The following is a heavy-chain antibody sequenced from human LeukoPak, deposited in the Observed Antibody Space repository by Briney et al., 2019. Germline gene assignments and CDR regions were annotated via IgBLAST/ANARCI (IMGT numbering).Heavy chain of an antibody. Sequence: GSLRLSCTVSGGSITSYYWSWIRQPPGKGLECVGHVYYSGSTYYNPSLKSRVTISLDTSKNQFSLKLTSVTVADTAVYYCARETSQKGAHYMDVWGKGTTVTISS. V-gene: IGHV4-59*01. CDR3: ARETSQKGAHYMDV. J-gene: IGHJ6*03. D-gene: IGHD3-16*01. CDR2: VYYSGST. CDR1: GGSITSYY.